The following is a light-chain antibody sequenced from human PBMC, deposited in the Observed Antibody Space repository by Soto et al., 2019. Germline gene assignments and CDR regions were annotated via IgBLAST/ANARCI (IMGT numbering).Light chain of an antibody. V-gene: IGKV1-8*01. J-gene: IGKJ5*01. CDR3: QQYYSYPLT. CDR2: TAS. CDR1: QAISTY. Sequence: AIRMTQSPSSFSASTGDRVTITCRASQAISTYLAWYQQKPGKAPELLIYTASTLQSGVPSRFSGSGSGTDFTFTISSLQSEDFAIYYCQQYYSYPLTFGQGTRLEIK.